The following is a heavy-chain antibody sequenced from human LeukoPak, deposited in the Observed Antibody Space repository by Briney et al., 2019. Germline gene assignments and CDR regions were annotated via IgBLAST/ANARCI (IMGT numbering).Heavy chain of an antibody. V-gene: IGHV4-59*01. CDR3: ARGNFGYYFSLDV. J-gene: IGHJ6*03. CDR2: IYYSGIT. Sequence: SETLSLTCTVSGGSISSYYWTWIRQPPGKGLEWIGYIYYSGITKYNPSLKSRVTILVDTSKNQFSLKLSSVTAADTAVYYCARGNFGYYFSLDVWGKGTTVTISS. CDR1: GGSISSYY. D-gene: IGHD1-1*01.